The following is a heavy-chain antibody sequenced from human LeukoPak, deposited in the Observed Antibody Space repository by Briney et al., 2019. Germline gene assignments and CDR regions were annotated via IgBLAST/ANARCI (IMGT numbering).Heavy chain of an antibody. Sequence: GGSLRLSCAASGFTFSSYAMHWVRQAPGKGLEWVAVISYDGSNKYYADSVKGRFTISRDNSKNTLYLQMGSLRAEDMAVYYCARGASGIAAAGTSFDYWGQGTLVTVSS. CDR2: ISYDGSNK. CDR3: ARGASGIAAAGTSFDY. CDR1: GFTFSSYA. V-gene: IGHV3-30*14. J-gene: IGHJ4*02. D-gene: IGHD6-13*01.